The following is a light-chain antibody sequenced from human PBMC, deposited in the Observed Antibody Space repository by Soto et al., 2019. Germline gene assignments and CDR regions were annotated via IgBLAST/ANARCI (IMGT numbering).Light chain of an antibody. J-gene: IGKJ3*01. CDR2: DAS. V-gene: IGKV1-33*01. CDR1: DDISNY. Sequence: DIQMTQSPSSLAASVGDRVTITCQASDDISNYLNWYQQKPGKAPKVLIYDASHLESGVPSRFSGGGSGTEFIFTISSLQAEDIATYYCQEYANLPLTFGPGTKVDIK. CDR3: QEYANLPLT.